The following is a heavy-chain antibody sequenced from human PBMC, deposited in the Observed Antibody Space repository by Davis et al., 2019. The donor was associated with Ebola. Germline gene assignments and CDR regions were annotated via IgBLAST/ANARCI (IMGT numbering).Heavy chain of an antibody. Sequence: SVKVSCKASGGTFSSYAISRVRHAPGQGLEWMGGIILFFGTANYEQKFQGRLTITADESTSTDYMELSSLRSEETAVYYCAGRKYSSSSWFDDYWGQGTLVTVSS. CDR3: AGRKYSSSSWFDDY. CDR1: GGTFSSYA. V-gene: IGHV1-69*13. CDR2: IILFFGTA. J-gene: IGHJ4*02. D-gene: IGHD6-6*01.